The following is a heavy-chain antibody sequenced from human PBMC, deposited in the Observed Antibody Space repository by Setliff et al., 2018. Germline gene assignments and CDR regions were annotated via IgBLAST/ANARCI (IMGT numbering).Heavy chain of an antibody. J-gene: IGHJ5*02. V-gene: IGHV3-23*01. D-gene: IGHD4-17*01. CDR3: AGDPNGDYVGAFDP. Sequence: GESLKISCVASTFTFSKYAVTWVRQAPGKGLEWVSSIHVSGGSTYYADSVKGRSTISRDNSRNTLYLQMNSLRAEDTASYYCAGDPNGDYVGAFDPWGQGILVTVSS. CDR2: IHVSGGST. CDR1: TFTFSKYA.